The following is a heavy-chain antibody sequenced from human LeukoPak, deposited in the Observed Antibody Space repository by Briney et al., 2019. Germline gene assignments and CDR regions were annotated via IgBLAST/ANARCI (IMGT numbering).Heavy chain of an antibody. CDR2: LSGSSRGT. CDR3: AKDAGTGWYSDLDY. J-gene: IGHJ4*02. CDR1: GFTFSNYA. D-gene: IGHD6-19*01. Sequence: GGSLRLSCAASGFTFSNYAMTWVRQAPGKGLEWVSSLSGSSRGTYYADSVKGRFTVSRDNSKNTLYLQMNSLTAEDTALYYCAKDAGTGWYSDLDYWGQGTLVTFSS. V-gene: IGHV3-23*01.